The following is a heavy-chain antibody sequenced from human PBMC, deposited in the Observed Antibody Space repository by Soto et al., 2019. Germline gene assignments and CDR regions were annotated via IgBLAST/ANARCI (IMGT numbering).Heavy chain of an antibody. J-gene: IGHJ6*02. CDR1: GYRFTSYG. V-gene: IGHV1-18*01. CDR2: INAYNGNT. D-gene: IGHD3-16*01. CDR3: AMVDVYVTPSPQDV. Sequence: ASVKVSCKASGYRFTSYGIGWVRQAPGQGLEWIGWINAYNGNTNYAQNLQGRVTLTTDTSTSTAYMELRSLRSNDTAVYYCAMVDVYVTPSPQDVWGQGTTVTV.